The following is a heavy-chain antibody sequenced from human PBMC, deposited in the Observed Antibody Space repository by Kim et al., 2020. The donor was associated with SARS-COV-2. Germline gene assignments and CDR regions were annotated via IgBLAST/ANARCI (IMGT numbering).Heavy chain of an antibody. D-gene: IGHD3-3*01. CDR3: ARLGLLDVDAFDI. V-gene: IGHV1-2*04. J-gene: IGHJ3*02. Sequence: ARKFQGWVTMTRDTSISTAYMELSRLRSDDTAVYYCARLGLLDVDAFDIWGQGTMVTVSS.